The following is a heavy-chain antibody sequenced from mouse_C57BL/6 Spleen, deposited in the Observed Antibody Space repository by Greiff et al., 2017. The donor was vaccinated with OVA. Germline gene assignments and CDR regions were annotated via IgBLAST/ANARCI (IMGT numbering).Heavy chain of an antibody. CDR2: IYPGNSDT. D-gene: IGHD1-1*01. J-gene: IGHJ2*01. V-gene: IGHV1-5*01. Sequence: EVQGVESGTVLARPGASVKMSCKTSGYTFTSYWMHWVKQRPGQGLEWIGAIYPGNSDTSYNQKFKGKAKLTAVTSASTAYMELSSLTNEDSAVYYCTKPPYYGSSPFDYWGQGTTLTVSS. CDR3: TKPPYYGSSPFDY. CDR1: GYTFTSYW.